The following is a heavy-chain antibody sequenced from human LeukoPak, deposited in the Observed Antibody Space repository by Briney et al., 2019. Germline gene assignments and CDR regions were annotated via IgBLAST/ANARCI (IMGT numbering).Heavy chain of an antibody. V-gene: IGHV4-39*07. J-gene: IGHJ5*02. D-gene: IGHD3-10*01. Sequence: PSETLSLTCTVSGGSISSSSYYWGWIRQPPGKGLEWIGSIYYSGSTYYNPSLKSRVTISVDTSKNQFSLKLSSVTAADTAVYYCAREEGNYYGSGSSSPKNNWFDPWGQGTLVTVSS. CDR2: IYYSGST. CDR1: GGSISSSSYY. CDR3: AREEGNYYGSGSSSPKNNWFDP.